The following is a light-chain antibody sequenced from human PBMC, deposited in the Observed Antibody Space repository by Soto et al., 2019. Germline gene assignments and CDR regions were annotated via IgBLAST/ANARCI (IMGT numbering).Light chain of an antibody. V-gene: IGKV3-15*01. CDR1: QSVAGN. Sequence: EIVMTQSPATLSVSPGETATLSCRASQSVAGNLAWYQQKPGQPPRLLIYGVSTRATGVPARFSGSGSETDFSLTISSLQIEDFALYYCQQCNNWPPLTFGGGTKVEIK. J-gene: IGKJ4*01. CDR2: GVS. CDR3: QQCNNWPPLT.